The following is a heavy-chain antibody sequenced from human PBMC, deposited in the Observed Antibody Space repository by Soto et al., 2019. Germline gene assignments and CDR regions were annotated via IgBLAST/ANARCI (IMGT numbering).Heavy chain of an antibody. J-gene: IGHJ5*02. CDR2: IHNNGAT. D-gene: IGHD6-6*01. CDR1: GGSIDSGGYY. CDR3: AREGAGSYWFDP. V-gene: IGHV4-31*03. Sequence: QVQLQESGPGLVKTSQTLSLTCTISGGSIDSGGYYWSWIRQHPTEGLEWTGYIHNNGATYYNPSLRGRVSISPDRSTSEFSLNVYSVNAAATGVYYCAREGAGSYWFDPWGPGVLVTVSS.